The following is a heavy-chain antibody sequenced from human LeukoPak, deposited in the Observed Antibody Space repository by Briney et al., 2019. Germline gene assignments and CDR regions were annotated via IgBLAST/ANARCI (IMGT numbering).Heavy chain of an antibody. Sequence: PGGSLRLSCAASGFTFSSYAMSWVRQAPGKGLEWVSAISGSGGSTYYADSVKGRFTISRDNSKNTLYLQMNSLRAEDTAVYYCAKEEYYYGSGSYYNGDNWFDPWGQGTPVTVSS. CDR3: AKEEYYYGSGSYYNGDNWFDP. CDR1: GFTFSSYA. J-gene: IGHJ5*02. D-gene: IGHD3-10*01. V-gene: IGHV3-23*01. CDR2: ISGSGGST.